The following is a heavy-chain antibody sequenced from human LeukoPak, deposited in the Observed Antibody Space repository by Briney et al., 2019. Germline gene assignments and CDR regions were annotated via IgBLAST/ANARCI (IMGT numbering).Heavy chain of an antibody. CDR3: ARDPDYVWGSSDY. D-gene: IGHD3-16*01. CDR1: GSTFSSYW. J-gene: IGHJ4*02. Sequence: PGGSLRLSCAASGSTFSSYWMSWVRQAPGRGVEWGANIKQDGSEKYYVDSVKGRFTISRDNAKNSLYLQMNSLRAEDTAVYYCARDPDYVWGSSDYWGQGTLVTVSS. CDR2: IKQDGSEK. V-gene: IGHV3-7*01.